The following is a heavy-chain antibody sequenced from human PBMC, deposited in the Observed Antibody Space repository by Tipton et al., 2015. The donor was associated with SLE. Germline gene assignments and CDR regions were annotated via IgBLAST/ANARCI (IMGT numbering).Heavy chain of an antibody. CDR3: ARLGHFHWNDIHFRVLLGRIDS. V-gene: IGHV4-31*03. CDR2: IDYRGST. Sequence: TLSLTCSISGGSISSGGYYWSWIRQKTGKGLEWIGNIDYRGSTRYHPSLESRVSISKDTSKNQFSLTLNSVTAADTAVYYCARLGHFHWNDIHFRVLLGRIDSWGQGTLVTVSP. CDR1: GGSISSGGYY. D-gene: IGHD1-1*01. J-gene: IGHJ4*02.